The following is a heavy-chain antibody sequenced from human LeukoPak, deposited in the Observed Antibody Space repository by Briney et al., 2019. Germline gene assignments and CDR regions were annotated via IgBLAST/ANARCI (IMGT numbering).Heavy chain of an antibody. Sequence: PGRSLRLSCAASGFTFSSYAMHWVRQVPGKGLEWVAVISYDGSNKYYADSVKGRFTISRDNSKNTLYLQMNSLRAEDTAVYYCARDPYSYGYVNYWGQGTLVTVSS. CDR1: GFTFSSYA. J-gene: IGHJ4*02. D-gene: IGHD5-18*01. CDR2: ISYDGSNK. CDR3: ARDPYSYGYVNY. V-gene: IGHV3-30*04.